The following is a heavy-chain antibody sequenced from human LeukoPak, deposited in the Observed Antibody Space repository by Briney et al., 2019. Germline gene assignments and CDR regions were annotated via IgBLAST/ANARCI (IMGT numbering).Heavy chain of an antibody. V-gene: IGHV3-7*03. CDR1: GFTSSRHW. J-gene: IGHJ4*02. CDR3: TTEGNMVTSFDY. D-gene: IGHD2/OR15-2a*01. Sequence: GGSLRLSCAASGFTSSRHWMNWVRQAPGKGLEWVANIKYSGNEEYYVDSVKGRFTISRDSAKNSLYLQMNSLKTEDTAVYYCTTEGNMVTSFDYWGQGTLVTVSS. CDR2: IKYSGNEE.